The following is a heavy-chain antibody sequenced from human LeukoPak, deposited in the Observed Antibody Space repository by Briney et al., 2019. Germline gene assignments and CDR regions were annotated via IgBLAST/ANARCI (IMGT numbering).Heavy chain of an antibody. CDR1: GGSFSSYY. Sequence: SETLSLTCAVYGGSFSSYYWSWIRQPPGKGLEWIGEINHSGRTNYNPSLKSRVTISLDTSKNQFSLKLSSVTAADTAVYFCARARNYYDSSDYYYEGDAFDIWGQGTMVTVSS. J-gene: IGHJ3*02. D-gene: IGHD3-22*01. V-gene: IGHV4-34*01. CDR3: ARARNYYDSSDYYYEGDAFDI. CDR2: INHSGRT.